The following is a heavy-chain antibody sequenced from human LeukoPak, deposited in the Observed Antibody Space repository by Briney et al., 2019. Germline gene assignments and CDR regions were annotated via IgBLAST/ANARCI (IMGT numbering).Heavy chain of an antibody. V-gene: IGHV4-34*01. J-gene: IGHJ6*03. CDR3: ARPGRGYTATHYYYYMDV. D-gene: IGHD3-16*02. CDR2: INHSGST. CDR1: GGSFSGYY. Sequence: PSETLSFTCAVYGGSFSGYYWSWIRQPPGKGLERIGEINHSGSTNYNPSLKSRVTISVDTSKNQFSLKLSSVTAADTAVYYCARPGRGYTATHYYYYMDVWGKGTTVTVSS.